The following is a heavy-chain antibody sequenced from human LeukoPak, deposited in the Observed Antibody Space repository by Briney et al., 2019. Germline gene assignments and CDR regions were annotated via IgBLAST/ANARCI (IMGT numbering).Heavy chain of an antibody. CDR2: IYDSETT. CDR3: ARCDSVTALDY. CDR1: GGSISGYY. V-gene: IGHV4-59*01. Sequence: PSETLSLTCTVSGGSISGYYWSWIRQPPGKGLEWIGYIYDSETTNYNPSLRSRVTLSLDTSMNQFSLKLSSVTAADTAVYFCARCDSVTALDYWGQGTLVTVSS. J-gene: IGHJ4*02. D-gene: IGHD5-18*01.